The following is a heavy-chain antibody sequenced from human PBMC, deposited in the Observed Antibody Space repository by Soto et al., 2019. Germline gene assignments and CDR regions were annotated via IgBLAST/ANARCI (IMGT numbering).Heavy chain of an antibody. J-gene: IGHJ4*02. CDR1: GFTVSSTYW. CDR2: IYPGDSDT. D-gene: IGHD1-26*01. Sequence: GGSLRLSCAASGFTVSSTYWIAWVRQMPGKGLEWMGIIYPGDSDTRYSPSFQGQVTITISVDKSISTAYLQWSSLKASDTAMYYCGRLLYSGRYYIEYWGQGTLVTVSS. V-gene: IGHV5-51*01. CDR3: GRLLYSGRYYIEY.